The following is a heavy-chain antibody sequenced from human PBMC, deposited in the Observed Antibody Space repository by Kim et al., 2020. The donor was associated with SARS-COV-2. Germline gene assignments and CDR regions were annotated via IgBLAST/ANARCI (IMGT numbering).Heavy chain of an antibody. CDR3: ARRRGDSYGDFDY. J-gene: IGHJ4*02. CDR1: GFTFRNHA. D-gene: IGHD5-18*01. V-gene: IGHV3-23*01. Sequence: GGSLRLSCAASGFTFRNHAMAWVRRAPGEGLDWITAITGGGQYTNYADSVKGRFAISRDNSENSLYLQMNSLRANDTAVYYCARRRGDSYGDFDYWGQGT. CDR2: ITGGGQYT.